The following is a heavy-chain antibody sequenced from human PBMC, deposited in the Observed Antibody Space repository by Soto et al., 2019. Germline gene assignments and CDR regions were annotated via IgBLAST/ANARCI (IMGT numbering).Heavy chain of an antibody. Sequence: ASVKVSCKASGGTFSSYAISWVRQAPGQGLGWMGGIIPIFGTANYAQKFQGRVTITADESTSTAYMELSSLRSEDTAVYYCARGHEIGAPGCHYWGQGTLVTVSS. CDR2: IIPIFGTA. D-gene: IGHD1-26*01. J-gene: IGHJ4*02. CDR1: GGTFSSYA. CDR3: ARGHEIGAPGCHY. V-gene: IGHV1-69*13.